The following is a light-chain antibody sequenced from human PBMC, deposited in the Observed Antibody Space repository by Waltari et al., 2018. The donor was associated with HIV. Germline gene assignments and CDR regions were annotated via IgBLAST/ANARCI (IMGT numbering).Light chain of an antibody. CDR3: QVWDTNTDQYVI. J-gene: IGLJ2*01. CDR1: NIGSKS. V-gene: IGLV3-21*01. Sequence: SYVLTQSPSVSVAPGKTARITCGGQNIGSKSVNWYQQQPGQAPVMVIYHDTDRPSGLPNRFSCSNSEDTATLTIRGVEAGDEADYYCQVWDTNTDQYVIFGGGTNLAV. CDR2: HDT.